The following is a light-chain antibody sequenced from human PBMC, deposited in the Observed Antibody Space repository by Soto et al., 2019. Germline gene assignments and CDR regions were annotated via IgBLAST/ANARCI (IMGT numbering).Light chain of an antibody. CDR2: DGS. V-gene: IGKV1-12*01. CDR1: RDIKNY. Sequence: DTQMTQSPSAVSASIGDRVIITCRASRDIKNYLAWYHQRPGAAPKLLIYDGSSLHSGVPSTISGSGSGREFSLVISRLQPDDFGTFFCQQIYSCPPTFGGGTTVAIK. CDR3: QQIYSCPPT. J-gene: IGKJ4*01.